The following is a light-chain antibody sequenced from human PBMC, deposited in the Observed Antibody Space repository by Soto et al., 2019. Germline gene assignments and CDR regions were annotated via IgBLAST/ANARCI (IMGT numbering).Light chain of an antibody. Sequence: SYDLAQPPSVSVAPGQTASITCGGNNIGSKSVHWYQQKAGQAPVLVVYDDSDRPSGIPARFSGSNSGKTATLTISRVEAGDEADYYCHVWDSGSDHHVFGTGTKVTVL. V-gene: IGLV3-21*02. CDR3: HVWDSGSDHHV. CDR1: NIGSKS. J-gene: IGLJ1*01. CDR2: DDS.